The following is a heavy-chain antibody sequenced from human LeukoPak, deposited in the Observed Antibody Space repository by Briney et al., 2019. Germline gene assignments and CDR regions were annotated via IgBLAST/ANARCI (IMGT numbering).Heavy chain of an antibody. Sequence: GGSLRLSCAASGFTFCSYGMSWVRQAPGKGLEWVSTINNSGGRTYYADSVKGRFTISRDNSKNTLYLQMNSLRAEDTAVYYCAKGTLAVAALFDYWGQGSLVTVSS. V-gene: IGHV3-23*01. J-gene: IGHJ4*02. CDR2: INNSGGRT. D-gene: IGHD6-19*01. CDR1: GFTFCSYG. CDR3: AKGTLAVAALFDY.